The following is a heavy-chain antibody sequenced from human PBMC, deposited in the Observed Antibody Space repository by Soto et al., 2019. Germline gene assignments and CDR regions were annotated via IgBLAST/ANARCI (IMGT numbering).Heavy chain of an antibody. D-gene: IGHD6-6*01. Sequence: SETLSLTCAVSGGSISSGDYYWNWIRQLPGKGLEWIGYISYSGTTYYNPSLKSRVTMSVDTSKNQFSLKLNSVAAADTAVYYCARGGAARGIWWFDPWGQGTLVTVSS. CDR2: ISYSGTT. V-gene: IGHV4-31*11. CDR1: GGSISSGDYY. CDR3: ARGGAARGIWWFDP. J-gene: IGHJ5*02.